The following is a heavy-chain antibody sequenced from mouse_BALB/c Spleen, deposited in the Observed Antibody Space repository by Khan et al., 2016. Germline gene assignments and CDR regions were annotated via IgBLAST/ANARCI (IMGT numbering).Heavy chain of an antibody. D-gene: IGHD2-4*01. CDR3: ARGDYDGYYAMDD. CDR2: ISCYNGAT. CDR1: GYSFTGYY. V-gene: IGHV1S34*01. J-gene: IGHJ4*01. Sequence: LVKTGASVKISYKASGYSFTGYYMHWVKQSHGKSLEWFGYISCYNGATNYNPTFKGKATFTVDTSSSTAYMQFNRLTSEASAVYYCARGDYDGYYAMDDWGQGTSVTVFS.